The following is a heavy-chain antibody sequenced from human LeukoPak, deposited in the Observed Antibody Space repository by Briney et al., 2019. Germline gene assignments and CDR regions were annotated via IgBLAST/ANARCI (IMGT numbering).Heavy chain of an antibody. CDR1: GGSISSSSYY. Sequence: IPSETLSLTCTVSGGSISSSSYYWGWIRQPPGKGLEWIGSIYYSGSTYYNPSLKSRVTISVDTSKNQFSLKLSSVTAADTAVYYCARDRQLGVWGQGTTVTVSS. D-gene: IGHD6-13*01. CDR3: ARDRQLGV. V-gene: IGHV4-39*02. CDR2: IYYSGST. J-gene: IGHJ6*02.